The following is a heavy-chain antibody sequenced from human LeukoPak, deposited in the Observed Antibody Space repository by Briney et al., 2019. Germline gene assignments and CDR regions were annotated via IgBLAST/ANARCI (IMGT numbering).Heavy chain of an antibody. CDR2: IYPGDSDT. CDR3: ARFDSSGWYSVAFDI. J-gene: IGHJ3*02. V-gene: IGHV5-51*01. CDR1: GYSFTSYW. D-gene: IGHD6-19*01. Sequence: GESLKISCKGSGYSFTSYWIGWVRRMPGNGLEWMGIIYPGDSDTRYSPSFQGQVTISADKSISTAYLQWSSLKASDTAMYYCARFDSSGWYSVAFDIWGQGTMVTVSS.